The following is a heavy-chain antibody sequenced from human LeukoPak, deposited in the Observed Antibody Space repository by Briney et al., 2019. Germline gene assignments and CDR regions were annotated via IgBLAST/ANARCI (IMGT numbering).Heavy chain of an antibody. D-gene: IGHD5-18*01. CDR3: ARLYSYGSSGYYYYMDV. CDR2: IYPGDSDT. J-gene: IGHJ6*03. Sequence: GESLKVSCKGSGYSFTSYWIGWVRQMPGKGLEWMGIIYPGDSDTRYSPSFQGQVTISADKSISTAYLQWSSLKASDTAMYYCARLYSYGSSGYYYYMDVWGKGPRSPSP. V-gene: IGHV5-51*01. CDR1: GYSFTSYW.